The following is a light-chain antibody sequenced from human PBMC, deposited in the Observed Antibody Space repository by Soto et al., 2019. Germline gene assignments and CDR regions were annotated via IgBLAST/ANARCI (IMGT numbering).Light chain of an antibody. V-gene: IGKV3-11*01. J-gene: IGKJ4*01. CDR1: QSVSSY. CDR2: DAS. CDR3: QQRSNWLLT. Sequence: EIVLTQSPATLSLSPGERATLSCRASQSVSSYLAWYQQKPGQAPRLLIYDASNRATGIPARFSGSGPGTDFTLPIRSLEPEVFAVYYCQQRSNWLLTFGGGTKVEIK.